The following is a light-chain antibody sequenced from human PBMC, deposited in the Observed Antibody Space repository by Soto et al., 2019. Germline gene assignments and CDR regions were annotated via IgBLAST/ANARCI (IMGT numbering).Light chain of an antibody. CDR2: DNN. J-gene: IGLJ7*01. CDR3: QSYDSSLSGWV. V-gene: IGLV1-40*01. Sequence: QSVLTQPPSVSGAPGQRVTISCTGSSSNIGAGYDVHWYQQLPGTAPKLLIHDNNNRPSGVPDRFSGSKSGTSASLAITGLQAEDEADYYCQSYDSSLSGWVFGGGTQLTVL. CDR1: SSNIGAGYD.